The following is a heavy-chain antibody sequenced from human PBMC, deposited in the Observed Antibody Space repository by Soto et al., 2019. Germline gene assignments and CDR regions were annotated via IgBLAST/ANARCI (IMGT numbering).Heavy chain of an antibody. D-gene: IGHD3-22*01. CDR1: GFTFSSYW. V-gene: IGHV3-7*01. CDR3: ARDSPRDYDSSGYYFDI. CDR2: IKQDGSEK. Sequence: GGSLRLSCAASGFTFSSYWMSWVRQAPGKGLEWVANIKQDGSEKYYVDSVKGRFTISRDNAKNSLYLQMNSLRAEDTAVYYCARDSPRDYDSSGYYFDIWGQGTMVTVSS. J-gene: IGHJ3*02.